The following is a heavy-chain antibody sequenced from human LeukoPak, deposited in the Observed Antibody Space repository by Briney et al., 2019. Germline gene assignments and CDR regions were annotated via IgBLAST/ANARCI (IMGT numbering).Heavy chain of an antibody. J-gene: IGHJ4*02. CDR1: GGTFSSYA. CDR2: IIPIFGTA. D-gene: IGHD5-24*01. V-gene: IGHV1-69*06. CDR3: ARVPAMATIRYFDY. Sequence: SVKVSCKASGGTFSSYAISWVRQAPGQGLEWMGGIIPIFGTANYAQKFQGRVTITADKSTSTAYMELSSLRSEDTAVYYCARVPAMATIRYFDYWGQGTLVTVSS.